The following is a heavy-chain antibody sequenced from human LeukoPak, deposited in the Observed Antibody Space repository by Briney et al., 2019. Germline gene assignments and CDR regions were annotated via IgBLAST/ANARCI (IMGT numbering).Heavy chain of an antibody. CDR1: GGSISSSYSY. CDR2: IYYSGST. V-gene: IGHV4-39*01. J-gene: IGHJ3*02. CDR3: ARQGPTGTTVFAHDAFDI. D-gene: IGHD1-7*01. Sequence: SETLSLTCTVSGGSISSSYSYWGWIRQPPGKGLEWIGNIYYSGSTYYNPSLKSRVTISVDTSKNQFSLRLSSVTAADTAVYYCARQGPTGTTVFAHDAFDIWGQGTMVTVSS.